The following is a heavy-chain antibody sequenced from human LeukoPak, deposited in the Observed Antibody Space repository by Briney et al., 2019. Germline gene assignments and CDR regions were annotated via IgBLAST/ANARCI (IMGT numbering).Heavy chain of an antibody. CDR3: ATGPYKFYFDY. J-gene: IGHJ4*02. CDR2: VDPEDGET. CDR1: GYTFTDYY. V-gene: IGHV1-69-2*01. D-gene: IGHD3-10*01. Sequence: ASVKVSCKVSGYTFTDYYMHWVQQAPGKGLEWMGPVDPEDGETIYAEKFQGRVTITADTSTDTAYMELSSLRSEDTAVYYCATGPYKFYFDYWGQGTLVTVSS.